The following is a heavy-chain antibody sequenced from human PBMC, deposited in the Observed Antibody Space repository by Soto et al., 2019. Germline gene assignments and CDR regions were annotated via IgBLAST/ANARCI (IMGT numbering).Heavy chain of an antibody. J-gene: IGHJ4*02. CDR3: ARGNPFNFTGFDF. CDR1: GYTFSDFD. V-gene: IGHV1-8*01. Sequence: ASVKVSCKASGYTFSDFDINWLRQAAGQGPEWMGWMNAKSGDTFSAQRLQGKFNMTWDTSLSTAYMEVGSLTSDDAAIYYCARGNPFNFTGFDFWGQGT. CDR2: MNAKSGDT.